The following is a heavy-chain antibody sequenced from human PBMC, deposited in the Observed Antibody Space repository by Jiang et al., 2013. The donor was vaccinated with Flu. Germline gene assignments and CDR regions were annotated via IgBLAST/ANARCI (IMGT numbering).Heavy chain of an antibody. D-gene: IGHD3-22*01. V-gene: IGHV1-18*04. CDR3: ARDVKYYDSSGSVLEQLYGMDV. CDR2: ISAYNGNT. Sequence: SGAEVKKPGASVKVSCKASGYTFTSYGISWVRQAPGQGLEWMGWISAYNGNTNYAQKLQGRVTMTTDTSTSTAYMELRSLRSDDTAVYYCARDVKYYDSSGSVLEQLYGMDVWGQGTTVTVSS. CDR1: GYTFTSYG. J-gene: IGHJ6*02.